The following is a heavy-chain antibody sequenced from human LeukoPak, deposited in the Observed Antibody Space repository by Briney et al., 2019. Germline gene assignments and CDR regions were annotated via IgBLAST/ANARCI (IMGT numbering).Heavy chain of an antibody. Sequence: GGSLRLSCAASGFTFSSSAMSWVRQAPGRGLEWASVISSSGGSTYYADSVKGRFTISRDNSKNTLYLQMNSLRAEDTAVYYCAKGSRSIAVDNLCDYWGQGTLVTVSS. J-gene: IGHJ4*02. V-gene: IGHV3-23*01. D-gene: IGHD6-6*01. CDR3: AKGSRSIAVDNLCDY. CDR2: ISSSGGST. CDR1: GFTFSSSA.